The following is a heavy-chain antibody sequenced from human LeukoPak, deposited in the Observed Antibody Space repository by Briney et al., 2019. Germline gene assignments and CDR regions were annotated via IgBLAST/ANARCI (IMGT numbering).Heavy chain of an antibody. CDR3: ARGVAATVTNAGYYYYYMDV. J-gene: IGHJ6*03. D-gene: IGHD4-17*01. CDR1: GGSFSGYY. V-gene: IGHV4-34*01. Sequence: SETLSLTCAVYGGSFSGYYWSWIRQPPGKGLERIGEINHSGSTNYNPSPKSRVTISVDTSKNQFSLKLSSVTAADTAVYYCARGVAATVTNAGYYYYYMDVRGKGTTVTVSS. CDR2: INHSGST.